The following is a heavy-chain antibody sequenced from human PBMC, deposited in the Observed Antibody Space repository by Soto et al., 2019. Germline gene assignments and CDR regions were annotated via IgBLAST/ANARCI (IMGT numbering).Heavy chain of an antibody. Sequence: GSLRLSCAASGCPFSSYVMSWVRQAPGKGLEWVSGISGGGSNTFYADSVKGRFTISRDNSKNTLLLQMNSLGAEDTAVYYCAKDSNKYSSSLRGRYFDYWGQGIGVTVSS. CDR2: ISGGGSNT. CDR3: AKDSNKYSSSLRGRYFDY. CDR1: GCPFSSYV. D-gene: IGHD4-4*01. V-gene: IGHV3-23*01. J-gene: IGHJ4*02.